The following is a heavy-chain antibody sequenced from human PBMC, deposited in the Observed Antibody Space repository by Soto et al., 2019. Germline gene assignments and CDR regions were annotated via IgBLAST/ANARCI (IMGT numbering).Heavy chain of an antibody. Sequence: SVKVSCKASGGTFSSYAISWVRQAPGQGLEWMGGVIPIFGTANYAQKFQGRVTITADESTSTAYMELSSLRSEDTAVYYCARSGSRVLWFGELLSGVNWFDPWGQGTQVTVSS. D-gene: IGHD3-10*01. V-gene: IGHV1-69*13. CDR3: ARSGSRVLWFGELLSGVNWFDP. CDR1: GGTFSSYA. J-gene: IGHJ5*02. CDR2: VIPIFGTA.